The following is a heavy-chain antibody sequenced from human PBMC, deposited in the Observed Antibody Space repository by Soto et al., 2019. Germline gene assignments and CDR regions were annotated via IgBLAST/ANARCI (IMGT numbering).Heavy chain of an antibody. CDR2: ISGGGDET. V-gene: IGHV3-23*01. J-gene: IGHJ4*02. CDR1: GFTFRNYA. D-gene: IGHD3-16*01. CDR3: VKDGEAYNGVWDYFDH. Sequence: EVQLLESGGGLVQPGGSLRLSCAASGFTFRNYAMTWVRQAPGKGLEWVSGISGGGDETYNADSVKGRLISSRDSSKNTLKRLSNSLRDEEAAIYYCVKDGEAYNGVWDYFDHWGQGTLITVSS.